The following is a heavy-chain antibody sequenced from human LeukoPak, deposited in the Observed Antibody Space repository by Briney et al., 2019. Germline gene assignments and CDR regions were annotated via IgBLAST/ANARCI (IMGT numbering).Heavy chain of an antibody. D-gene: IGHD6-13*01. V-gene: IGHV4-4*07. Sequence: SETLSLTCTVSGGSISSYYWSWIRQPAGKGLEWIGRIYTSGSTNYNPSLKSRVTMSVDTSKNQFSLKLSSVTAADTAVYYCARDTIAAALHYYYMDVWGKGTTVTASS. CDR3: ARDTIAAALHYYYMDV. J-gene: IGHJ6*03. CDR2: IYTSGST. CDR1: GGSISSYY.